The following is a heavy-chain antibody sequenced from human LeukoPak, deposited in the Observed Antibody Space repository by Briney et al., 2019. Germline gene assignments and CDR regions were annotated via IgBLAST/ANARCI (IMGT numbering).Heavy chain of an antibody. CDR1: GGSISSSSYY. Sequence: SETLSLTCTVSGGSISSSSYYWGWIRQPPGEGLEWIGSIYYSGSTYYNPSLKSRVTISVDTSKNQFSLKLSSVTAADTAVYYCARHGDFWSAYYDDYWGQGTLVTVSS. CDR3: ARHGDFWSAYYDDY. V-gene: IGHV4-39*01. CDR2: IYYSGST. J-gene: IGHJ4*02. D-gene: IGHD3-3*01.